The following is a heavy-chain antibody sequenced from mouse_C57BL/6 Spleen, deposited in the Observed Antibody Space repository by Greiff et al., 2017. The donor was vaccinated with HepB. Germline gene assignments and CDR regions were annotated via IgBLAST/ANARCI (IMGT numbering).Heavy chain of an antibody. D-gene: IGHD1-1*01. V-gene: IGHV1-64*01. CDR3: ASNYGYAMDY. J-gene: IGHJ4*01. Sequence: QVQLQQPGAELVKPGASVKLSCKASGYTFTSYWMHWVKQRPGQGLEWIGMIHPNSGSTNYNEKFKSKTTLTVDKSSSTAYMQLSSLTSEDSAVYYCASNYGYAMDYWGQGTSVTVSS. CDR2: IHPNSGST. CDR1: GYTFTSYW.